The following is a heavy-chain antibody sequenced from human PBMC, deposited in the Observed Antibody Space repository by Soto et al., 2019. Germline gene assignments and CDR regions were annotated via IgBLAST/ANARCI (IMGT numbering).Heavy chain of an antibody. CDR2: IYHSGST. CDR1: GGSISSGGYS. V-gene: IGHV4-30-2*01. Sequence: QLQLQESGSGLVKPSQTLSLTCAVSGGSISSGGYSWSWIRQPPGKGLEWIGYIYHSGSTYYNPSHKSRVTISVARSNNQCSLKLSSVTAADTAVYYCARAEGGIFDYWGQGTLVTVSS. J-gene: IGHJ4*02. CDR3: ARAEGGIFDY.